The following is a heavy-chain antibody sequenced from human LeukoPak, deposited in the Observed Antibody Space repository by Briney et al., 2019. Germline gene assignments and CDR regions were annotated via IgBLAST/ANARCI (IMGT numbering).Heavy chain of an antibody. CDR2: INPSGGST. CDR1: GYTFTSYY. J-gene: IGHJ4*02. Sequence: GASVKVSCKASGYTFTSYYMHWVRQAPGQGLEWMGIINPSGGSTSYAQKFQGRVTMTRDTSTSTVYMELSSLRSEDTAVYYCAGAGPWSSSGRAFDYWGQGTLVTVSS. D-gene: IGHD6-13*01. CDR3: AGAGPWSSSGRAFDY. V-gene: IGHV1-46*01.